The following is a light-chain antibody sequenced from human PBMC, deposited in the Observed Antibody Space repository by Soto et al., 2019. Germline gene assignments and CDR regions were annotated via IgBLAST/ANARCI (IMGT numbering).Light chain of an antibody. V-gene: IGKV3-20*01. Sequence: EIVLTQSPGTLSLSPGERATLSCRASQSVSNTYLAWYQHKPGQAPRLLIYGASRSATGIPDRFTGSGSGTDFALTINGLETEDVAVYYCQQYGRAHTTFGPGTEVDI. CDR3: QQYGRAHTT. CDR2: GAS. J-gene: IGKJ3*01. CDR1: QSVSNTY.